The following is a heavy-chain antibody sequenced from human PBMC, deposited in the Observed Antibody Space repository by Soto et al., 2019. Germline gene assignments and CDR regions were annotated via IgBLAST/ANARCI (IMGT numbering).Heavy chain of an antibody. CDR2: IYHTGGA. CDR1: RGFISDNDW. CDR3: ATRIGEAPF. Sequence: QVHLQESGPGLVEPSGTLSLTCAVSRGFISDNDWWTWVRQPPEKGLEWIGDIYHTGGANYSPSLERRGTISVDRSRNQFSLKLSSVTAADTAVYYCATRIGEAPFWGQGTLVTVSS. V-gene: IGHV4-4*02. J-gene: IGHJ4*02.